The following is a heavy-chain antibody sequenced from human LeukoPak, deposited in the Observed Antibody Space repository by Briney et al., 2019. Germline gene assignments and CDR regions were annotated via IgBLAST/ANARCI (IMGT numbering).Heavy chain of an antibody. CDR2: MYHSGIT. D-gene: IGHD3-22*01. CDR1: GYSISSGYY. J-gene: IGHJ4*02. V-gene: IGHV4-38-2*02. CDR3: GSNWMSSGYYFGY. Sequence: SETLSLTCTVSGYSISSGYYWGWSRRPPGEGLEGIGDMYHSGITYYNPSLKSRVTISVDTSKNQLSLKLISVTAADTAVYYCGSNWMSSGYYFGYWGQGTLVTVSS.